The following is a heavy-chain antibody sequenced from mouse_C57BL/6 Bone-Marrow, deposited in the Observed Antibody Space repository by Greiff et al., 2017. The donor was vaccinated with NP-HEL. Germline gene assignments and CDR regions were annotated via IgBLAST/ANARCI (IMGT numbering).Heavy chain of an antibody. Sequence: QVQLQQSGPGLVQPSQSLSITCTVSGFSLTSYGVHWVRQSPGKGLEWLGVIWSGGSTDYNAAFISRLSISKDNSKSQVFFKMNSLQADDTAIYYCASPYYYGRGFAYWGQGTLVTVSA. CDR2: IWSGGST. CDR1: GFSLTSYG. J-gene: IGHJ3*01. CDR3: ASPYYYGRGFAY. D-gene: IGHD1-1*01. V-gene: IGHV2-2*01.